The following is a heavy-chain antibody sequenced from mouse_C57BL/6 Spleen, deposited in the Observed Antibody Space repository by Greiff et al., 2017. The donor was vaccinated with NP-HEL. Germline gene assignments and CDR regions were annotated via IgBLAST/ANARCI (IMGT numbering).Heavy chain of an antibody. CDR1: GFNIKDDY. Sequence: EVKLLESGAELVRPGASVKLSCTASGFNIKDDYMHWVKQRPEQGLEWIGWIDPENGDTEYASKFQGKATITADTSSNTAYLQLSSLTSEDTAVYYCTTGGYYEGFAYWGQGTLVTVSA. J-gene: IGHJ3*01. V-gene: IGHV14-4*01. CDR2: IDPENGDT. CDR3: TTGGYYEGFAY. D-gene: IGHD2-3*01.